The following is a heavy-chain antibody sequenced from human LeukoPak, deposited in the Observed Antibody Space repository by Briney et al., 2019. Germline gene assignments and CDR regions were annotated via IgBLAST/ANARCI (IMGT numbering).Heavy chain of an antibody. CDR3: ARDHNYAFDN. V-gene: IGHV3-23*01. CDR2: IRGNAAQT. CDR1: GFTFGHYG. J-gene: IGHJ4*02. D-gene: IGHD1-1*01. Sequence: GGSLRLSCAASGFTFGHYGMAWARQAPGKGLEWVSAIRGNAAQTFYADSVRGRFTISRDNSKNTLYLEMNSLRVEDTAVYYCARDHNYAFDNWGQGTLVSVAS.